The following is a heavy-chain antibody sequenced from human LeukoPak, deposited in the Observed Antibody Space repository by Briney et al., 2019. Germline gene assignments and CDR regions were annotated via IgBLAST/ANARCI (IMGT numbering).Heavy chain of an antibody. Sequence: ASVKVSCKASGYTFTSYGISWVRQAPGQGLEWMGWISTYDGNTNYAQKFQGRVTLTPDTSTSTAYMELRSLRSDDTAVYCCARTCRGASCYQIYWGQGTLVTVSS. CDR3: ARTCRGASCYQIY. J-gene: IGHJ4*02. CDR2: ISTYDGNT. V-gene: IGHV1-18*01. CDR1: GYTFTSYG. D-gene: IGHD2-2*01.